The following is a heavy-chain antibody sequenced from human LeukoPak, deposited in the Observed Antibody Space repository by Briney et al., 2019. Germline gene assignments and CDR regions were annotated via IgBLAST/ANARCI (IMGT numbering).Heavy chain of an antibody. J-gene: IGHJ4*02. CDR1: GGTFSSYA. CDR2: IIPIFGTA. V-gene: IGHV1-69*13. CDR3: ARLPRNYGDYVAY. Sequence: SVKVSCKASGGTFSSYAISWVRQAPGQGLEWMGGIIPIFGTANYAQKFQGRVTITADESTSTAYMELSRLRSDDTAIYYCARLPRNYGDYVAYWGQGTLVTVSS. D-gene: IGHD4-17*01.